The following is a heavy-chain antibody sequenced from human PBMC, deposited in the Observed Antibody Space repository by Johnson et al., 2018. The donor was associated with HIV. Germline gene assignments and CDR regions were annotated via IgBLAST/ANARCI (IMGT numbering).Heavy chain of an antibody. D-gene: IGHD3-16*01. CDR3: ARIGDAFDI. Sequence: QVQLVESGGGVVQPGGSLRLSCAASGFTFSGFEMHWVRQSPGKGLAWVAGISFAGSNKHYGASVKGRFTISRDNSKNTLYLQMNSLRAEDTAVYYCARIGDAFDIWGQGTMVTVSS. CDR2: ISFAGSNK. V-gene: IGHV3-30*14. J-gene: IGHJ3*02. CDR1: GFTFSGFE.